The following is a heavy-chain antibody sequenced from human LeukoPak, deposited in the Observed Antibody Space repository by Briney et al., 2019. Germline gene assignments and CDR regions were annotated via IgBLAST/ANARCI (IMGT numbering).Heavy chain of an antibody. V-gene: IGHV4-39*01. D-gene: IGHD1-14*01. CDR3: ARYERAPPAYFDY. CDR2: IYNSANI. CDR1: GGSISSTNHH. Sequence: PSETLSLTCTVSGGSISSTNHHWGWIRQPPGKGLEWIGSIYNSANIYYNPSLKSRVTISVDTSKNQFSLKLTSVTAADTAVYYCARYERAPPAYFDYWGQGTLVTVSS. J-gene: IGHJ4*02.